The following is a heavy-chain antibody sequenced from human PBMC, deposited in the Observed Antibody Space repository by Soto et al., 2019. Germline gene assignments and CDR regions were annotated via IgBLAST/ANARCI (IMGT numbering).Heavy chain of an antibody. CDR3: ARVPAYYGDDGA. V-gene: IGHV4-59*01. J-gene: IGHJ4*02. Sequence: PSETLSLTCTVSGGSISSYYWSWIRQPPGKGLEWIGYIYYSGSTNYNPSLKSRVTISVDTSKNQFSLKLSSVTAADTAVYYCARVPAYYGDDGAWGQGTLVTVSS. CDR1: GGSISSYY. CDR2: IYYSGST. D-gene: IGHD4-17*01.